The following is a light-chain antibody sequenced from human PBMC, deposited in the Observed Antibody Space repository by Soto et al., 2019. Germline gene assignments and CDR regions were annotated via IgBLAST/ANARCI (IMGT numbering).Light chain of an antibody. CDR3: CSYKSSSTLYV. CDR1: SSDIGAYNY. V-gene: IGLV2-14*03. CDR2: DVT. Sequence: QSVLTQPASVSGSPGQSITISCTGTSSDIGAYNYVSWYQQHPGKAPKLIIYDVTNRPAGISSRFSASKSGNTASLTISVLQAEDEADYYCCSYKSSSTLYVFGTGTKLTVL. J-gene: IGLJ1*01.